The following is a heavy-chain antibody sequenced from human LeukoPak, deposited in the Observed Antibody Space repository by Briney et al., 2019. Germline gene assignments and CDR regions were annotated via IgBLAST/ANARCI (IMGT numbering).Heavy chain of an antibody. CDR3: ARGAHNRGEWLLLRRTKKNAFDI. D-gene: IGHD3-22*01. V-gene: IGHV1-8*01. Sequence: GASVKVSCKASGYTFTSYDINWVRQATGQGLEWMGWMNPNSGNTGYAQKFQGRVTMTRNTSISTAYMELSSLRSEDTAVYYCARGAHNRGEWLLLRRTKKNAFDIWGQGTMVTVSS. J-gene: IGHJ3*02. CDR2: MNPNSGNT. CDR1: GYTFTSYD.